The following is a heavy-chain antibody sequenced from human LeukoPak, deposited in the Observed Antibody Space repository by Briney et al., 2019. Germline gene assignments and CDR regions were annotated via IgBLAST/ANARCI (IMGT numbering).Heavy chain of an antibody. CDR3: ARIKPLRGYYDSRGLTSPRYFDL. J-gene: IGHJ2*01. D-gene: IGHD3-22*01. Sequence: SETLSLTCTVSGGSISSHYWSWIRQPPGKGLEWIGYIYYSGSTNYNPSLKSRVTISVDTSKNQFSLKLSSVTAADTAVYYCARIKPLRGYYDSRGLTSPRYFDLWGRGTLVTVSS. CDR2: IYYSGST. V-gene: IGHV4-59*11. CDR1: GGSISSHY.